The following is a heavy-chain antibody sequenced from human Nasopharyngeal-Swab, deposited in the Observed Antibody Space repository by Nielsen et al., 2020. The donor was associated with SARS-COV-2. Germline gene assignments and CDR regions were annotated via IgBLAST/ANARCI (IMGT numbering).Heavy chain of an antibody. D-gene: IGHD2-15*01. Sequence: SVKVSCQASGYTFTSYAMHWVRQAPAQRLEWMGWINTANGNTKYSQKFQGRVTSTRDTSASTAYMELRSLRSEDTAVYYCAREVEDGGPSFHYWGQGTLVTVSS. CDR3: AREVEDGGPSFHY. J-gene: IGHJ4*02. V-gene: IGHV1-3*04. CDR1: GYTFTSYA. CDR2: INTANGNT.